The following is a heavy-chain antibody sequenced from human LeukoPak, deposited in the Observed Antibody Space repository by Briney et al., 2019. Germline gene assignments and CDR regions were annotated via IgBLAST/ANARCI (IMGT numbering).Heavy chain of an antibody. CDR1: GFTFSTNW. D-gene: IGHD1-26*01. CDR2: INSDGSST. Sequence: GGSLRLSCAASGFTFSTNWMHWARQAPGKGLVWVSLINSDGSSTRYADSVKGRFTISRDNAKNTLYLQMNSLRAEDTAVYYCARDLSGSLDYWGQGTLVTVSS. CDR3: ARDLSGSLDY. J-gene: IGHJ4*02. V-gene: IGHV3-74*01.